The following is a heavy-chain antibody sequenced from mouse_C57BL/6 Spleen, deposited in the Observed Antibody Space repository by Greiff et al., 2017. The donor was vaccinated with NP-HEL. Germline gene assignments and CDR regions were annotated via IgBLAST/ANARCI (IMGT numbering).Heavy chain of an antibody. CDR1: GYAFSSSW. Sequence: QVQLQQSGPELVKPGASVKISCKASGYAFSSSWMNWVKQRPGKGLEWIGRIYPGDGDTNYNGKFKGKATLTADKSSSTAYMQLSSLTSEDSAVYFCARGFTTVYFDYWGKGTTLTVSS. V-gene: IGHV1-82*01. CDR2: IYPGDGDT. CDR3: ARGFTTVYFDY. J-gene: IGHJ2*01. D-gene: IGHD1-1*01.